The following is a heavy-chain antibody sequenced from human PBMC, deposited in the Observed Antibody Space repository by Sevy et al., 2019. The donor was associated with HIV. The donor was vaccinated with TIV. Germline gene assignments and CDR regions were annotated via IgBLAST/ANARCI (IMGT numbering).Heavy chain of an antibody. Sequence: SLKISCAASGFTFDDYAMHWVRQAPGKGLEWVSGISWNSGSIGYADSVKGRFTISRDNAKNSLYLQMNILRAEDTALYYGAKDPHRYSYGQSLDYWGQGTLVTVSS. CDR3: AKDPHRYSYGQSLDY. V-gene: IGHV3-9*01. D-gene: IGHD5-18*01. CDR1: GFTFDDYA. CDR2: ISWNSGSI. J-gene: IGHJ4*02.